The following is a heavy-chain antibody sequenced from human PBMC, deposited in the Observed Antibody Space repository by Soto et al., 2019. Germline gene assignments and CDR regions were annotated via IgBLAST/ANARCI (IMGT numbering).Heavy chain of an antibody. J-gene: IGHJ4*02. CDR1: GGSISSYY. CDR2: IYYTGST. CDR3: ASLTSGYYANFDY. V-gene: IGHV4-59*08. Sequence: SETLSLTCTVSGGSISSYYWSWVRQPPGKGLEWIGYIYYTGSTNYNPSLKSRVTISLDTSKNQFSLKLSSVTAADTAVYYCASLTSGYYANFDYWGQGTLVTVSS. D-gene: IGHD3-22*01.